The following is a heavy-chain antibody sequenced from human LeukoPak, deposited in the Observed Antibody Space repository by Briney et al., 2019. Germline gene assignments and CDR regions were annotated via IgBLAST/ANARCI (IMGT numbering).Heavy chain of an antibody. D-gene: IGHD4/OR15-4a*01. CDR2: ISGSSTYI. CDR3: ARALVGASMASDY. Sequence: GRSLRLSCAASGFTFSSYTMNWVRQAPGKGLEWVSSISGSSTYIYYADSVKGRFSISRDNAKNSLYLQMNSLRAEDTAVYYCARALVGASMASDYWGQGTLVTVSS. V-gene: IGHV3-21*01. CDR1: GFTFSSYT. J-gene: IGHJ4*02.